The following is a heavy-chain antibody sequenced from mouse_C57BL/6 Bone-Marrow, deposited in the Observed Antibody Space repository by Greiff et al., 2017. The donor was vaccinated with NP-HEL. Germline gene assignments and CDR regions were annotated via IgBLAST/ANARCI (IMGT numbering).Heavy chain of an antibody. CDR3: ASGNWDPFAY. V-gene: IGHV1-26*01. J-gene: IGHJ3*01. CDR1: GYTFTDYY. Sequence: VQLKESGPELVKPGASVKISCKASGYTFTDYYMNWVKQSRGKSLEWIGDINPNNGGTSYNQKFKGKATLTVDKSSSTAYMELRSLTSEDSAVYYCASGNWDPFAYWGQGTLVTVSA. CDR2: INPNNGGT. D-gene: IGHD4-1*02.